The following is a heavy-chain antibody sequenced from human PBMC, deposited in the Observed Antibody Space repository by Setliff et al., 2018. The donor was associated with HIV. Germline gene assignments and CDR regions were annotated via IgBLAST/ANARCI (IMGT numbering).Heavy chain of an antibody. CDR1: GGSISSHY. Sequence: PSETLSLTCTVSGGSISSHYWRWIRQPPGKGLEWIGYIYYSGSTNYNPTLKSRVTISVDTSKNQFSLKLSSVTAADTAVYYCARENYYYYMDVWGKGTTVTVSS. CDR3: ARENYYYYMDV. V-gene: IGHV4-59*11. J-gene: IGHJ6*03. CDR2: IYYSGST.